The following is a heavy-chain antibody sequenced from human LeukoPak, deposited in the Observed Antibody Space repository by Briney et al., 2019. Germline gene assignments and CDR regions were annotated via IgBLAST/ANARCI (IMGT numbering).Heavy chain of an antibody. Sequence: ETLSLTCTVSGGSISSYYWSWIRQPAGRGLEWIGRIYTSGSTDYNPSLKSRVTMSVDTSKNKFSLKVTSVTAADTAVYYCARGYYDSSGYYTEFANWGQGTLVTVSS. V-gene: IGHV4-4*07. J-gene: IGHJ4*02. CDR2: IYTSGST. D-gene: IGHD3-22*01. CDR3: ARGYYDSSGYYTEFAN. CDR1: GGSISSYY.